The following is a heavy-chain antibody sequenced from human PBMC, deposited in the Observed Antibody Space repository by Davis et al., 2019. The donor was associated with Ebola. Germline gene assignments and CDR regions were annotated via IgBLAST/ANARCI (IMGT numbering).Heavy chain of an antibody. CDR3: ARIQYYDFWSGYYGSFLDY. Sequence: PGGSLRLSCAASGFTFSSYEMNWVRQAPGKGLEWVSYISSSGSTIYYADSVKGRFTISRDNAKNSLYLQMNSLRAEDTAVYYCARIQYYDFWSGYYGSFLDYWGQGTLVTVSS. D-gene: IGHD3-3*01. J-gene: IGHJ4*02. CDR2: ISSSGSTI. CDR1: GFTFSSYE. V-gene: IGHV3-48*03.